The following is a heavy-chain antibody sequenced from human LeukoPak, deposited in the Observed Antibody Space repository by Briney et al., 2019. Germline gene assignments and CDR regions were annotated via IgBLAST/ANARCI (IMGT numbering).Heavy chain of an antibody. CDR1: GGTLSTYE. CDR2: MSRTADRI. D-gene: IGHD5-24*01. CDR3: ATRLPFTGYKN. V-gene: IGHV3-48*03. J-gene: IGHJ4*01. Sequence: PGGSLTLSCTIFGGTLSTYEFNWVRQAPGKRTEWISYMSRTADRIDHADSVKGRFTMSRDNAKNSVYLQKNSLRVDDTAIYYCATRLPFTGYKNWGQGTLVTVSS.